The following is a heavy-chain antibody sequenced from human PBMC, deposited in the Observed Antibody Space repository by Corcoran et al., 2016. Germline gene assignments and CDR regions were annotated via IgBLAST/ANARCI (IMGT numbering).Heavy chain of an antibody. J-gene: IGHJ4*02. CDR1: GFTFSSYW. V-gene: IGHV3-74*01. D-gene: IGHD2-21*01. Sequence: EVQLVESGGGLVQPGGSLRLSCAASGFTFSSYWMHWVRQAPGKGLVWVSRIKSDGSSPSYANSVKGRFTITRDNAKNTLYLQMNRLNAGDTAVYYCATEIASRRDYWGQGTLVTVSS. CDR2: IKSDGSSP. CDR3: ATEIASRRDY.